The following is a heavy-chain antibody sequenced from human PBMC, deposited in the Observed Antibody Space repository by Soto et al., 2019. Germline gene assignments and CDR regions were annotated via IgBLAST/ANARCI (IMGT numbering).Heavy chain of an antibody. CDR3: AREVWFGEMIAGY. D-gene: IGHD3-10*01. J-gene: IGHJ4*02. Sequence: GASWKVSCKASECTCTSYGISWVLQAPGQGLEWMGWISAYNGNTNYAQKLQGRVTMTTDTSTSTAYMELRSLRSDDTAVYYCAREVWFGEMIAGYWGQGTLVTVSS. CDR1: ECTCTSYG. CDR2: ISAYNGNT. V-gene: IGHV1-18*01.